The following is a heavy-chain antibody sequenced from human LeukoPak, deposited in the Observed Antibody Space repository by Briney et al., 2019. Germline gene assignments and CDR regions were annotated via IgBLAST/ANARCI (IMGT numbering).Heavy chain of an antibody. Sequence: GGSLRLSCAASGFTFSSYGMSWVRQAPGKGLEWVGRIKSKTDGGTTDYAAPVKGRFTISRDDSKNTLYLQMNSLKTEDTAVYYCTTVEWDKRAYYYYYMDVWGKGTTVTVSS. CDR1: GFTFSSYG. V-gene: IGHV3-15*01. CDR3: TTVEWDKRAYYYYYMDV. J-gene: IGHJ6*03. D-gene: IGHD1-26*01. CDR2: IKSKTDGGTT.